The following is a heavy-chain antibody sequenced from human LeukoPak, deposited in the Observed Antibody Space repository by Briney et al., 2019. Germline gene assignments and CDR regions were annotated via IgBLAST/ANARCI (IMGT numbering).Heavy chain of an antibody. Sequence: PGGSLRLSCAASEFTFSSYAMSWVRQTPGKGLEWVSGIGGSGGSTHYADSVKGRFTISRDNSKNTLYLQMNSLRAEDTAVYYCAKGYSSGWYPFDYWGQGTLVTVSS. V-gene: IGHV3-23*01. J-gene: IGHJ4*02. D-gene: IGHD6-19*01. CDR2: IGGSGGST. CDR3: AKGYSSGWYPFDY. CDR1: EFTFSSYA.